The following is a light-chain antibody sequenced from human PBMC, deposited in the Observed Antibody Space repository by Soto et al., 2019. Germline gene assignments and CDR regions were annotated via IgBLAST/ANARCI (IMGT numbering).Light chain of an antibody. V-gene: IGLV3-21*04. CDR2: FDN. Sequence: SYELTQPPSVSGAPGKTARITGGGTNIGSKSVHWYQQKPGQAPVMVIYFDNDRPSGIPERFSGSNSGNTATLTISRVEAGDEADYYCQVWDSNNDHQVFGGGTKLTVL. CDR1: NIGSKS. J-gene: IGLJ3*02. CDR3: QVWDSNNDHQV.